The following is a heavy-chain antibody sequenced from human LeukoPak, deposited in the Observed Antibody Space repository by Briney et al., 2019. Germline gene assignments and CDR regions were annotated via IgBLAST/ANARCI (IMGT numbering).Heavy chain of an antibody. V-gene: IGHV4-59*08. CDR3: ARHVHSYGLNH. Sequence: PSETLSLTCTVSGASVTDYYWSWFRQPPGKGLEWIGYIYYSGTTYYSSSLKGRVTISLDTSKNQFSLKLSSVTAADTAVYYCARHVHSYGLNHWGQGTLVTVPS. CDR2: IYYSGTT. D-gene: IGHD5-18*01. CDR1: GASVTDYY. J-gene: IGHJ5*02.